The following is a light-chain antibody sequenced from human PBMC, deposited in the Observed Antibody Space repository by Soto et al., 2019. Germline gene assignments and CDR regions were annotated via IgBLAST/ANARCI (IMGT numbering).Light chain of an antibody. Sequence: DIQLTQSPSTLSASVVDRVTITCRASQGITGWLAWYQQKPGKAPKLLIFDASTLESGVPPRFTGSGSGTEFTLSINNLQPDDFATYYCQQYQRYWTFGHGTKVDIK. J-gene: IGKJ1*01. V-gene: IGKV1-5*01. CDR3: QQYQRYWT. CDR2: DAS. CDR1: QGITGW.